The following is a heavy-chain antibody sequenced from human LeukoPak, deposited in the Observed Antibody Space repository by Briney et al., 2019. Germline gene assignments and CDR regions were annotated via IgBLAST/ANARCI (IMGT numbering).Heavy chain of an antibody. CDR3: ARDSRGAFDI. J-gene: IGHJ3*02. CDR1: GFTFSSYW. CDR2: ISSSGSTI. Sequence: GGSLRLSCAASGFTFSSYWMSWVRQAPGKGLEWISYISSSGSTIYSADSVKGRYALSRDNAKNSLYLQMNSLRAEDTAVYYCARDSRGAFDIWGQGTMVTVSS. V-gene: IGHV3-48*04. D-gene: IGHD3-10*01.